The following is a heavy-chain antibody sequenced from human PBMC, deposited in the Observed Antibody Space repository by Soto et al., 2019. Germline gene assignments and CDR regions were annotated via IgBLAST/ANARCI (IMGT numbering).Heavy chain of an antibody. CDR1: GYTFTSYD. Sequence: ASVKVSCKASGYTFTSYDISWVRQATGQGLEWMGWMNPDSGDTGFAQRFQGRVTLTRNTSIRTAYMELSSLRSEDTAVYYCAVTMTNYYYYGMDVWGQGTTVTVSS. CDR3: AVTMTNYYYYGMDV. CDR2: MNPDSGDT. V-gene: IGHV1-8*01. J-gene: IGHJ6*02. D-gene: IGHD3-22*01.